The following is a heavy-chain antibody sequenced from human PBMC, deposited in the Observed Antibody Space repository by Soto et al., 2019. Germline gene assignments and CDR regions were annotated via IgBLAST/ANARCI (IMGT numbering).Heavy chain of an antibody. Sequence: QVQLVESGGGVVQPGRSLRLSCAASGFTFSSYAMHWVRQAPGKGLEWVAVISYDGSNKYYADSVKGRFTISRDNSKHPLYLQMNSLRAEDTAVYYCARVVSSSRVPFDYWGQGTLVTVSS. V-gene: IGHV3-30-3*01. D-gene: IGHD6-13*01. J-gene: IGHJ4*02. CDR2: ISYDGSNK. CDR3: ARVVSSSRVPFDY. CDR1: GFTFSSYA.